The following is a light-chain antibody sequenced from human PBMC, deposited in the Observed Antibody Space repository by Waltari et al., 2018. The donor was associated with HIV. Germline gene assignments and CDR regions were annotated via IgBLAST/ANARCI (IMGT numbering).Light chain of an antibody. CDR3: QQYDNWLGT. V-gene: IGKV3D-15*01. Sequence: ETVMTQSPVTLSVSPGERVTLSCRASQTVNSNLAWYQQKLGQAPRLLFYDASTRATGTPARVSGSGSGTEFTLTVSSLQPEDFAVYYCQQYDNWLGTFGPGTKV. CDR2: DAS. J-gene: IGKJ3*01. CDR1: QTVNSN.